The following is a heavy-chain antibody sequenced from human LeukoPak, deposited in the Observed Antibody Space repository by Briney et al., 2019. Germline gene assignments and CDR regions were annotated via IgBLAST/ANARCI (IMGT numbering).Heavy chain of an antibody. J-gene: IGHJ3*02. CDR1: GFTFNNYG. D-gene: IGHD2-21*01. CDR2: ISGSGRST. V-gene: IGHV3-23*01. CDR3: AKTLHIVVVIAPWAFDI. Sequence: GGSLRLSCAASGFTFNNYGMSWVRQAPGKGLEWVSAISGSGRSTYYADSVKGRFTISRDNSKNTLYLQMNSLRSEDTAIFYCAKTLHIVVVIAPWAFDIWGQGTMVTVSS.